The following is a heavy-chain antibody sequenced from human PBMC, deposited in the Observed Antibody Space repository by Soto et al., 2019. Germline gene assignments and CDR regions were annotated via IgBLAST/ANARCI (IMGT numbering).Heavy chain of an antibody. J-gene: IGHJ5*02. CDR1: GASLSRYY. V-gene: IGHV4-4*07. D-gene: IGHD1-26*01. CDR2: IYATGDT. Sequence: PSETLSLTCNVSGASLSRYYWSWIRQPPGKGLEWIGRIYATGDTDYNPSLKSRISMSVDMSKKQFSLTLRSVTAADTAIYYCVRDGTKNLRDWFEPWGRGILVTVSS. CDR3: VRDGTKNLRDWFEP.